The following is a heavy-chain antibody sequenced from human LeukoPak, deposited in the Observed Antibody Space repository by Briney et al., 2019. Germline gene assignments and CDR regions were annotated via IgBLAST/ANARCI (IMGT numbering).Heavy chain of an antibody. CDR2: IYTGGNT. V-gene: IGHV3-66*01. Sequence: GGSLRLSCAASGFTFSSYAMSWVRQTPGRGLEWVSLIYTGGNTYYADSVKGRFTISRDQSKNTLYLKMNSLRGEDTALYYCVTRIAATYWGQGALVTVSS. D-gene: IGHD6-6*01. CDR3: VTRIAATY. J-gene: IGHJ4*02. CDR1: GFTFSSYA.